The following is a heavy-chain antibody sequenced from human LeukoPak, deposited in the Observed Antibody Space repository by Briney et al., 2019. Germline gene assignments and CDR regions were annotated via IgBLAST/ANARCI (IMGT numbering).Heavy chain of an antibody. J-gene: IGHJ3*02. CDR1: GYTFTSYY. D-gene: IGHD3-10*01. V-gene: IGHV1-46*01. Sequence: ASVKVSCKASGYTFTSYYMHWVRQAPGQGLEWMGIINPRGGTTSYAQKFQGRVTMTRDTSTSTAYMELSSLRSEDTAVYNCARDRGYGSGNYDAFDIWGQGTMVTVSS. CDR3: ARDRGYGSGNYDAFDI. CDR2: INPRGGTT.